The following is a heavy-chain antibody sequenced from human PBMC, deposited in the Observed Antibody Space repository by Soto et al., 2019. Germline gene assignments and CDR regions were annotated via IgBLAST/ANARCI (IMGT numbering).Heavy chain of an antibody. CDR3: AGGIAARPLGY. V-gene: IGHV4-30-2*01. D-gene: IGHD6-6*01. Sequence: QLQLQESGSGLVKPSQTLSLTCAVSGGSISSGGYSWSWIRQPPGKGLEWIGYIYHSGSTYYNPSLKSRVTKSVDRSNNQFSLRLSSVTAADTAVYYCAGGIAARPLGYWGQGTLVTVSS. CDR1: GGSISSGGYS. CDR2: IYHSGST. J-gene: IGHJ4*02.